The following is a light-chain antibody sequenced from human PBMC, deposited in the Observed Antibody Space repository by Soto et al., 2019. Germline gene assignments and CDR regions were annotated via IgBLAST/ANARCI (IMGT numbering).Light chain of an antibody. V-gene: IGKV1-5*01. Sequence: DIQITQSPSTLSASVGDRVTITCRASQSISSWLAWYQQKPGKAPKLLIYDASSLESGVPSRFSGSGSGTEFTLTISSLQPDDFATYYCQHYRTFGQGTKVDIK. CDR1: QSISSW. CDR3: QHYRT. J-gene: IGKJ1*01. CDR2: DAS.